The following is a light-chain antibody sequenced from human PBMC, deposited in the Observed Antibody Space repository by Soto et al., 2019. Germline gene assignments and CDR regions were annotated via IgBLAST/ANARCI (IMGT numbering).Light chain of an antibody. CDR1: QNVLYSSNNRNY. CDR3: QQYYSSLS. Sequence: DIVMTQSPDSLAVSLGERATINCKSSQNVLYSSNNRNYLDWYQQKPGQPPKLLIYWASTRESGVPDRFSGSVSGTDFTLTISTLQAEDVAVYYCQQYYSSLSFGGGTKVEIK. J-gene: IGKJ4*01. CDR2: WAS. V-gene: IGKV4-1*01.